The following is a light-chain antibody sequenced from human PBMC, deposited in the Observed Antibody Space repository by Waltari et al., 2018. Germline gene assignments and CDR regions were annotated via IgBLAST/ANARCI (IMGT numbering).Light chain of an antibody. CDR3: TVWDNSVSAWV. Sequence: QSVLTHPPSASGTPGPRVTMSCSGGGSNIANHYVMWYQQLPGTAPRLLVFRDDERPSGVPDRFSGSKSGTSASLAISGLRSEDEADYYCTVWDNSVSAWVFGGGTKLTVL. CDR1: GSNIANHY. CDR2: RDD. V-gene: IGLV1-47*01. J-gene: IGLJ3*02.